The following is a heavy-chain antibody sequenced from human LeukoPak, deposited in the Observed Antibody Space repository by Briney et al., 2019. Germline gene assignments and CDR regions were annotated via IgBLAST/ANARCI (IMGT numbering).Heavy chain of an antibody. Sequence: GGSLRLSCAASGFTFSNYAMRWVRQAPGKGLEWVSGISGSGDSTYYADSVKGRLTISRDNSKNTLYLQMNSLRAEDTAVYYCARRSGIAVAGAFDYWGLGTLVTVSS. CDR2: ISGSGDST. V-gene: IGHV3-23*01. J-gene: IGHJ4*03. CDR3: ARRSGIAVAGAFDY. D-gene: IGHD6-19*01. CDR1: GFTFSNYA.